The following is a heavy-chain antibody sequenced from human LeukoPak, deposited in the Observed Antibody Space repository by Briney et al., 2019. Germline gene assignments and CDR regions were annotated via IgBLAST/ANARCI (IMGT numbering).Heavy chain of an antibody. V-gene: IGHV1-45*02. D-gene: IGHD6-6*01. J-gene: IGHJ3*02. Sequence: ASVKVSCKASGYTFTYRYLHWVRQAPGQALEWMGWITPFNGNTNYAQKFQDRVTITRDRSMSTAYMELSSLRSEDTAMYYCARSLIEYSSSKNAFDIWGQGTMVTVSS. CDR2: ITPFNGNT. CDR1: GYTFTYRY. CDR3: ARSLIEYSSSKNAFDI.